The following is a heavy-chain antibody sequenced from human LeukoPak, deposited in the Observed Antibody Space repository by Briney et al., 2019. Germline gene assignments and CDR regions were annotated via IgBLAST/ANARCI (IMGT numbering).Heavy chain of an antibody. CDR2: INHSGST. CDR1: GDSFTSVTDY. J-gene: IGHJ6*03. V-gene: IGHV4-34*01. Sequence: SETLSLTCTVSGDSFTSVTDYWAWIRQPPGKGLEWIGEINHSGSTNYNPSLKSRVTISVDTSKNQFSLKLTSVTAADTAVYYCARRSKSPAAINSYYYYMDVWGKGTTVTVSS. D-gene: IGHD2-2*01. CDR3: ARRSKSPAAINSYYYYMDV.